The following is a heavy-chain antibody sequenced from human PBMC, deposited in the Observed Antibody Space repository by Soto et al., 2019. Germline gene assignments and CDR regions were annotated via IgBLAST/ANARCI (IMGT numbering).Heavy chain of an antibody. CDR3: ARGPGNIAVAGTWVLYYFDY. CDR2: INPNSGGT. J-gene: IGHJ4*02. D-gene: IGHD6-19*01. Sequence: ASVKVSCKASGYTFTGYYMHWVRQAPGQGLEWMGWINPNSGGTNYAQKLQGRVTMTRDTSISTAYTELSRQSSDDTAVYYCARGPGNIAVAGTWVLYYFDYWGQGTLVTVSS. CDR1: GYTFTGYY. V-gene: IGHV1-2*02.